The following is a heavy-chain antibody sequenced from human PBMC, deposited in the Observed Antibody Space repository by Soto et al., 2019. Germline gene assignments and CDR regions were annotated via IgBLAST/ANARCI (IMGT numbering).Heavy chain of an antibody. J-gene: IGHJ6*02. Sequence: SQTLSLTCAISGDTVSSKSATWHWIRQSPSRGLEWLGRTYYRSEWSTDYAVSLKGRITINPDTSKNQFSLQLNSVTPEDTAVYYCARVPSNFRYGMDVWGQGTTVTVSS. CDR1: GDTVSSKSAT. CDR2: TYYRSEWST. V-gene: IGHV6-1*01. D-gene: IGHD3-10*01. CDR3: ARVPSNFRYGMDV.